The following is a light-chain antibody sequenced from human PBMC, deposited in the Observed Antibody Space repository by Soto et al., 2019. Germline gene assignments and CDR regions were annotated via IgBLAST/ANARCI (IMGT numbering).Light chain of an antibody. CDR2: GAS. Sequence: EVRMKLSPAALSVTPGERATLSGRASQSISSNLDWYQQKPGQAPRLLIYGASTRATGIPARFSGSGSGTDFTLTISSLQSEDFAGYYCQVYNYWPRRFGEVAKVDI. CDR3: QVYNYWPRR. CDR1: QSISSN. V-gene: IGKV3-15*01. J-gene: IGKJ1*01.